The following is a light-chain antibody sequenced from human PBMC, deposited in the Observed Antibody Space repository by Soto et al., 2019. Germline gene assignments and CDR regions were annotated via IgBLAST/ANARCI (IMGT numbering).Light chain of an antibody. CDR3: CSYAGSYSLV. J-gene: IGLJ2*01. V-gene: IGLV2-11*01. CDR2: DVT. Sequence: QSVLTQPRSVSGSHGQSVTISCTGTSSDIGGYNYVSWYQHHPGKAPKLMIYDVTTRPSGVPDRFSGSKSGNTASLAISGLQAEDEADYYCCSYAGSYSLVFGGGTKSPS. CDR1: SSDIGGYNY.